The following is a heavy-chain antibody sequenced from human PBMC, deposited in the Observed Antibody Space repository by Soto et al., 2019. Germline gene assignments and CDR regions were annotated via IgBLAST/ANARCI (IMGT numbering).Heavy chain of an antibody. CDR3: ARNSRVGESLPLKYYPMDV. J-gene: IGHJ6*02. CDR2: IRSKDYGGAA. D-gene: IGHD3-10*01. V-gene: IGHV3-49*03. Sequence: LRLSCTASGFTFADYEMNWFRQAPGKGLEWVSFIRSKDYGGAAHYAASVEDRFIISRDDSKSVSYLQMNSLRTEDTAVYYCARNSRVGESLPLKYYPMDVWGQGTTVTVSS. CDR1: GFTFADYE.